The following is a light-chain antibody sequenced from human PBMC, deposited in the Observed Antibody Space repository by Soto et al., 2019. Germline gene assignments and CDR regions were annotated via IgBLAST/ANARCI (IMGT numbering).Light chain of an antibody. V-gene: IGKV1-12*01. Sequence: DIKMTQSPSSVSASVGDSVTITCRASQGIGTWLAWYQQKPGQAPKLLIYGASRLQSGVPSRFSGSGSGTDFTLTITSLQPEDSATYYCHQADSLFTFGPGTKVDIK. CDR2: GAS. J-gene: IGKJ3*01. CDR3: HQADSLFT. CDR1: QGIGTW.